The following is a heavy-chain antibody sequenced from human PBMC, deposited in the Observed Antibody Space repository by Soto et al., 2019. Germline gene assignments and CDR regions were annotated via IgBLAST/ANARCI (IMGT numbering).Heavy chain of an antibody. CDR3: ARALVDFWSGYDAPSNWFDP. D-gene: IGHD3-3*01. CDR2: IYYSGST. Sequence: QVQLQESGPGLVKPSQTLSLTCTVSGGSISSGGYYWSWIRQHPGKGLEWIGYIYYSGSTYYNPSRMSRVTIAVEPPKNQLSRKLSSVTAADTVVYCCARALVDFWSGYDAPSNWFDPWGQGTLVTVSS. J-gene: IGHJ5*02. V-gene: IGHV4-31*03. CDR1: GGSISSGGYY.